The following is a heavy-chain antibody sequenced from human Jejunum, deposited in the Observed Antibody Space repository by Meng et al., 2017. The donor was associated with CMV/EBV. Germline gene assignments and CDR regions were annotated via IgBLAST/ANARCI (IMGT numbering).Heavy chain of an antibody. CDR2: IYSGGST. D-gene: IGHD3-22*01. V-gene: IGHV3-66*01. J-gene: IGHJ4*02. CDR3: ARDIYSSSLNWGY. Sequence: EVHLVESWGALVQPGGSLRLSCAASGFSVSSHYMSWVRQAPGKGLEWVSVIYSGGSTYYADSVKGRFTISRDTSKNTLYLQMNSLRAEDTAVYYCARDIYSSSLNWGYWGQGTLVTVSS. CDR1: GFSVSSHY.